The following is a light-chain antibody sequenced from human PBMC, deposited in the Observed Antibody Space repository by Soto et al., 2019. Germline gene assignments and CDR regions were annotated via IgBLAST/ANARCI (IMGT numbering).Light chain of an antibody. J-gene: IGKJ1*01. CDR2: KAS. Sequence: DIQMTQSPSTLSASVGDRVTITCRASQSISSWLAWYQQKPGKAPKLLIYKASTLESGVPSRFSGSGSGTEFTLTISNLQPDDFATYYCQQYNRYWTFGQGTKVEIK. CDR1: QSISSW. V-gene: IGKV1-5*03. CDR3: QQYNRYWT.